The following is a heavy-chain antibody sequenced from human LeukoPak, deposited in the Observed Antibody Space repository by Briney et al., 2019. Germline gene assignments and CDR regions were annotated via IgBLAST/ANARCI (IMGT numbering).Heavy chain of an antibody. D-gene: IGHD1-7*01. J-gene: IGHJ4*02. CDR3: ARTHNWNYYYFDY. CDR2: IIPIFGTA. CDR1: GGTFSSYA. V-gene: IGHV1-69*05. Sequence: ASVKVSCKASGGTFSSYAISWVRQAPGQGLEWMGGIIPIFGTANYAQKFQGRVTITTDESTSTAYMELSSLRSEDTAVYYCARTHNWNYYYFDYWGQGTLVTVSS.